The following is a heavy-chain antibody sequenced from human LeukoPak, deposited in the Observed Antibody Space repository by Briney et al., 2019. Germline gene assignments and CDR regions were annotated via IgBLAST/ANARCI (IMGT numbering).Heavy chain of an antibody. CDR3: ARTPMGIPLDY. Sequence: GGSLRLSCAASGFTFSSYAMSWVRQAPGKGLEWVSAISGSGGSTYYADSVKGRFTISRDNSKNTLYLQMNSLRAEDAAVFYCARTPMGIPLDYWGQGTLVTVSS. D-gene: IGHD3-10*01. CDR1: GFTFSSYA. CDR2: ISGSGGST. J-gene: IGHJ4*02. V-gene: IGHV3-23*01.